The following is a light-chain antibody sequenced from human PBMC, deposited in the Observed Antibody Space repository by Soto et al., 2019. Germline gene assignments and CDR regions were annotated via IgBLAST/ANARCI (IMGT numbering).Light chain of an antibody. J-gene: IGLJ2*01. CDR3: SSYTSSSTRV. CDR2: DVT. Sequence: QSALTQPASVSGSPGQSITISCTGTSRDVGSYNFVSWDQQHPGKSPKLMIYDVTNRPSGVSNRFSGSKSGNTASLTISGLQAEDEADYYCSSYTSSSTRVFGGGPKLTVL. V-gene: IGLV2-14*03. CDR1: SRDVGSYNF.